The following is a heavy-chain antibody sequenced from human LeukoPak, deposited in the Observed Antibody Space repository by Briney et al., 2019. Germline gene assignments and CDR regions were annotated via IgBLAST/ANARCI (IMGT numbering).Heavy chain of an antibody. J-gene: IGHJ4*02. D-gene: IGHD2-15*01. V-gene: IGHV3-7*01. CDR1: GFTFSSYC. CDR2: IKHDGSEK. CDR3: ARADFSGKIFDY. Sequence: GGSLRLSCAASGFTFSSYCMTWVRQVPGKGLEWVANIKHDGSEKYYVDSVKGRFTISRDNAKNSLYLQMNSLRVDDTAVYYCARADFSGKIFDYWGQGTLV.